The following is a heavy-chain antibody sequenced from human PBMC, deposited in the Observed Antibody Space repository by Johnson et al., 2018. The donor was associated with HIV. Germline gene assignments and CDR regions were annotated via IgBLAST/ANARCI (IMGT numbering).Heavy chain of an antibody. Sequence: QMQLVESGGGLVQPGGSLRLSCAASGFTFSSYAMHWVRQAPGKGLEWVAVISYDGSNKYYADSVKGRFTISRDNSKNTLYLQMNSLRAEDTAVYYCAKDRVITFGGVIGRGAFDIWGQGTMVTVSS. CDR2: ISYDGSNK. V-gene: IGHV3-30*04. D-gene: IGHD3-16*02. CDR1: GFTFSSYA. J-gene: IGHJ3*02. CDR3: AKDRVITFGGVIGRGAFDI.